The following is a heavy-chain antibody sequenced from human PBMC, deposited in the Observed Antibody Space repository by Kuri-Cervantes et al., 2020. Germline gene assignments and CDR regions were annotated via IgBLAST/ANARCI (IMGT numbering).Heavy chain of an antibody. Sequence: GESLKISCAASGFTFSSYWMRWVRQAPGKGLEWVANIKQDGSEKYYVDSVKGRFTISRDNAKNSLYLQMNSLRAEDTAVYYCAADSNYKNYYYYYYMDVWGKGTTVTVSS. J-gene: IGHJ6*03. D-gene: IGHD5-24*01. CDR1: GFTFSSYW. V-gene: IGHV3-7*01. CDR2: IKQDGSEK. CDR3: AADSNYKNYYYYYYMDV.